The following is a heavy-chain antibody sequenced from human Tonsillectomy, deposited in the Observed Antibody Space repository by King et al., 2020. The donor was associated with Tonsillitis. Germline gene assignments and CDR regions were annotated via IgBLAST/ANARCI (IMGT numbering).Heavy chain of an antibody. CDR1: GYTFTGYF. V-gene: IGHV1-2*02. J-gene: IGHJ4*02. CDR2: INPNSGGT. Sequence: GQLVQSGAEVRKPGASVKVSCKTSGYTFTGYFIHWVRQAPGQGLDWMGWINPNSGGTYYAQKFQGRVTMTKDTSISTAYMDLSRLRSDDTAVYYCARALSTHYYDGSGYYYSTKRGGLDYWGQGTLVTVSS. D-gene: IGHD3-22*01. CDR3: ARALSTHYYDGSGYYYSTKRGGLDY.